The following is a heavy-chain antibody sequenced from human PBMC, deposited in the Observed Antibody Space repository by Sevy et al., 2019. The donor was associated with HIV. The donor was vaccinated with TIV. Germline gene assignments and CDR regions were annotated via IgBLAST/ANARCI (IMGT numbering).Heavy chain of an antibody. CDR1: GFTFSTFA. CDR3: ARESSIVVVTAHHSRSYGMDV. V-gene: IGHV3-33*01. J-gene: IGHJ6*02. Sequence: GGSLRPSFPAFGFTFSTFAIHWAGRPPARGLGGGAVIGYEERNKYKADSVKARFTISRDNSKNTLYLQMNSLRAEDTAVYYCARESSIVVVTAHHSRSYGMDVWGQGTTVTVSS. D-gene: IGHD2-21*02. CDR2: IGYEERNK.